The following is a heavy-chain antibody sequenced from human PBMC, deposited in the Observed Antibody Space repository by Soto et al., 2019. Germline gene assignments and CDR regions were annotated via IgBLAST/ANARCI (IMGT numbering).Heavy chain of an antibody. CDR1: GGTFSSYA. J-gene: IGHJ4*02. D-gene: IGHD2-15*01. CDR2: IIPIFGTA. V-gene: IGHV1-69*01. CDR3: ARHDCSGGSCYDSSVSDY. Sequence: QVQLVQSGAEVKKPGSSVKVSCKASGGTFSSYAISWVRQAPGQGLEWMGGIIPIFGTAKYAQKFQGRVTITADEATSTAYMELSSLRSADTAVYYCARHDCSGGSCYDSSVSDYWGQGTLVIVSS.